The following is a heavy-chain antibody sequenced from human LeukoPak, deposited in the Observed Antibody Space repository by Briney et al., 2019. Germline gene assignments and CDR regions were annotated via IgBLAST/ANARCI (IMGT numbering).Heavy chain of an antibody. D-gene: IGHD4-17*01. CDR3: ALANYGDYAEYFQH. V-gene: IGHV2-5*02. J-gene: IGHJ1*01. CDR2: IYWDDDK. Sequence: SGPTLAQPTQPLTLTYTFSGFSLRTSGGGVGWIRQPPGKALEWLALIYWDDDKRYSPSLKSRLTITKDTSKNQVVLTMTNMDPVDTATYYCALANYGDYAEYFQHWGQGTLVTVSS. CDR1: GFSLRTSGGG.